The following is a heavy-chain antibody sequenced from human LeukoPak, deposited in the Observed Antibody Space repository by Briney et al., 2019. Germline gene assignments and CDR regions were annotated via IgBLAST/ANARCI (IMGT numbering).Heavy chain of an antibody. CDR2: ISSSGNTT. D-gene: IGHD6-19*01. CDR3: ARDGGSAWFLDY. Sequence: PGGSLRLSCAASGFTFSDNYMSWIRQAPGKGLEWVSYISSSGNTTKNADSVKGRFTITRDNVKNSLYLQMNSLRAEDTAVYYCARDGGSAWFLDYWGQGTLVIVSS. CDR1: GFTFSDNY. J-gene: IGHJ4*02. V-gene: IGHV3-11*04.